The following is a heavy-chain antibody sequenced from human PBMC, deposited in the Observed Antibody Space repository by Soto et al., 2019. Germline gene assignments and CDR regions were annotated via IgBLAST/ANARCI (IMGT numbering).Heavy chain of an antibody. Sequence: QVQLVQSGAEVKKPGASVKVSCKASGYTFTSYYMHWVRQAPGQGLEWMGIINPSGGSTSYAQKFQGRVTMTRYTSTSTVYMELSSLRSEDTAVYYCARERVVQLERRRYFDYWGQGTLVTVSS. J-gene: IGHJ4*02. CDR1: GYTFTSYY. CDR2: INPSGGST. V-gene: IGHV1-46*01. CDR3: ARERVVQLERRRYFDY. D-gene: IGHD1-1*01.